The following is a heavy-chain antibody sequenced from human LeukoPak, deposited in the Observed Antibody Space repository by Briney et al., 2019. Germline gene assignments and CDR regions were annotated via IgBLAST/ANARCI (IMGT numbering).Heavy chain of an antibody. CDR3: ARVGGGYHFGY. Sequence: GGSLRLSCAASGFTVSSNYMSWVRQAPGKGLEWVSVIYSGGSTYYADSVKGRFTVSRDNSKNTLYLQMNSLRAEDTAVYYCARVGGGYHFGYWGQGCLVTVSS. CDR1: GFTVSSNY. J-gene: IGHJ4*02. D-gene: IGHD5-12*01. V-gene: IGHV3-53*01. CDR2: IYSGGST.